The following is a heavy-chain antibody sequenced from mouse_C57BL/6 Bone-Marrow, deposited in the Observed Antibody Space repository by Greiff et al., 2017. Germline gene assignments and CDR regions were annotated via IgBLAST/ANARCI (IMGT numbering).Heavy chain of an antibody. Sequence: EVKLVESGGGLVKPGGSLKLSCAASGFTFSDYGMHWVRQAPEKGLEWVAYISSGSSTIYYADTVKGRFTISSDNAKNTLFLQMTSLRSEDTAMYYCGGPREAMDYWGQGTSVTVSS. CDR3: GGPREAMDY. J-gene: IGHJ4*01. CDR1: GFTFSDYG. CDR2: ISSGSSTI. V-gene: IGHV5-17*01.